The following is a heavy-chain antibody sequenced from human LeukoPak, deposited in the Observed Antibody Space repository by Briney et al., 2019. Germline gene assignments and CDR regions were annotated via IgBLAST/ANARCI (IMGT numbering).Heavy chain of an antibody. D-gene: IGHD2-15*01. V-gene: IGHV1-2*02. Sequence: ASVKVSCKASGYSFTSHYMHWVRQAPGQGLEWMGWINPNSGGTNYAQKFQGRVTMTRDTSISTAYMELSRLRSDDTAVYYCARALYCSGGSCYSKFLAFDYWGQGTLVTVSS. CDR2: INPNSGGT. J-gene: IGHJ4*02. CDR3: ARALYCSGGSCYSKFLAFDY. CDR1: GYSFTSHY.